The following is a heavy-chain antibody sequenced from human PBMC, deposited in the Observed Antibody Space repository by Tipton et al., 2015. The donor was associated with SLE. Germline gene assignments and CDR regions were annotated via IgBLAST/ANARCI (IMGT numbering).Heavy chain of an antibody. Sequence: SLRLSCAASGFTFSDYYMSWIRKAPGKGLEWVAFIRYDGSNKYYADSVKGRFTISRDNSKNTPYLQMNSLRAEDTAVYYCAKVHDVVPVRGIVDHWGQGTLVPVSS. CDR3: AKVHDVVPVRGIVDH. D-gene: IGHD3-10*01. J-gene: IGHJ4*01. CDR1: GFTFSDYY. V-gene: IGHV3-30*02. CDR2: IRYDGSNK.